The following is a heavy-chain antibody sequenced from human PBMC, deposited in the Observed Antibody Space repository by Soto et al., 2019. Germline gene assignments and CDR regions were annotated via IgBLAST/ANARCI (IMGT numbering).Heavy chain of an antibody. V-gene: IGHV1-18*01. D-gene: IGHD2-15*01. CDR1: GYTFTSYG. CDR2: ISAYNGNT. J-gene: IGHJ5*02. Sequence: ASVKVSCKASGYTFTSYGISWVRQAPGQGLEWMGWISAYNGNTNYAQKLQGRVTMTTDTSTSTAYMELRSLRSDDTAAYYCARDQDCSGGSCYPNWFDPWGQGTLVTVSS. CDR3: ARDQDCSGGSCYPNWFDP.